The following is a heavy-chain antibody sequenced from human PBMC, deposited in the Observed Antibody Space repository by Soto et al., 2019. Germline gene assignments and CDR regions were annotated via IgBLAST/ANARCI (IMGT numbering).Heavy chain of an antibody. J-gene: IGHJ4*02. V-gene: IGHV4-39*01. CDR3: ARLTRGDSSSSRDY. CDR1: GGSISSSSYY. D-gene: IGHD6-13*01. Sequence: QLQLQESGPGLVKPSETLSLTCTVSGGSISSSSYYWGWIRQPPGKGLEWIGSIYYSGSTYYNPSLKRRVPLSLETSKNQFSLKLSSVTAADTAVYYCARLTRGDSSSSRDYWGQGTLVTVSS. CDR2: IYYSGST.